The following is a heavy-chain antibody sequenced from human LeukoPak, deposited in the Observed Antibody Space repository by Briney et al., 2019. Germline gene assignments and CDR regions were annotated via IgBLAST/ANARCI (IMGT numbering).Heavy chain of an antibody. CDR3: ATFRILSGYDGSYFDF. D-gene: IGHD5-12*01. CDR1: GFAFSTYG. CDR2: IWYDGSNK. Sequence: PGGSLRLSCAASGFAFSTYGMHWVRQAPGKGPEWVVIIWYDGSNKYYADSVKGRFTISRDNSKNTLYLHMNSLRAEDTAVYYCATFRILSGYDGSYFDFWGQGTQVTVSS. V-gene: IGHV3-33*01. J-gene: IGHJ4*02.